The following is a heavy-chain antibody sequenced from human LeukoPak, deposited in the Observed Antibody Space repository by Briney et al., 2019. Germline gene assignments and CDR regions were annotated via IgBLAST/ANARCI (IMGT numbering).Heavy chain of an antibody. CDR2: IGGGVTE. V-gene: IGHV3-23*01. D-gene: IGHD1-26*01. CDR3: ARAQGALDY. J-gene: IGHJ4*02. Sequence: GGSLRVSCAASGFTITTYAVDWVRQAPGKGLEWVSGIGGGVTEYYADSVKGRFIISSDNSQNLVHLQMNSLTVEDTAVYYCARAQGALDYWGQGTLVTVSS. CDR1: GFTITTYA.